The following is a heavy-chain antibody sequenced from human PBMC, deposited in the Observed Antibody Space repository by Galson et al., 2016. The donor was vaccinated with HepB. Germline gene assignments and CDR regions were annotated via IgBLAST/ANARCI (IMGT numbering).Heavy chain of an antibody. D-gene: IGHD3-22*01. Sequence: SLRLSCAASGFTFSNYWMHWVRQVPGKGLVWVSHIRSDGSSTGYADSVKGRFTISRDNAKNTLFLQMNSLRGEDTAVYYCARDGAVAVTSDWYLDLWGQGTLVTVSS. CDR3: ARDGAVAVTSDWYLDL. CDR1: GFTFSNYW. V-gene: IGHV3-74*01. J-gene: IGHJ4*02. CDR2: IRSDGSST.